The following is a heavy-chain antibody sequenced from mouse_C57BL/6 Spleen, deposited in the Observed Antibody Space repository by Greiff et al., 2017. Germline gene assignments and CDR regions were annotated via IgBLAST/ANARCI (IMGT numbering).Heavy chain of an antibody. J-gene: IGHJ1*03. Sequence: VQLQQPGAELVKPGASVKLSCKASGYTFTSYWMHWVKQRPGRGLEWIGWIDPSSGGTKYNEKFKSKATLTVDKPSSTAYMQLSSLRSEDSAVYYCARSDCGSSYWYFDVWGTGTTVTVSS. CDR3: ARSDCGSSYWYFDV. V-gene: IGHV1-72*01. D-gene: IGHD1-1*01. CDR1: GYTFTSYW. CDR2: IDPSSGGT.